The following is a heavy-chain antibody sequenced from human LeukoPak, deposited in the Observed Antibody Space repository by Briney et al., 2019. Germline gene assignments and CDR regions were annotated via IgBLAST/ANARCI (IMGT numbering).Heavy chain of an antibody. D-gene: IGHD2-15*01. CDR1: GGSFSGYY. V-gene: IGHV4-34*01. Sequence: SETLSLTCAVYGGSFSGYYWSWIRQPPGKGLEWIGEINHSGSTNYNPSLKSRVTISVDESKNQFSLKLSSVTAADTAVYYCARDLVENSRGHDFWGQGILVIVSS. CDR3: ARDLVENSRGHDF. CDR2: INHSGST. J-gene: IGHJ4*02.